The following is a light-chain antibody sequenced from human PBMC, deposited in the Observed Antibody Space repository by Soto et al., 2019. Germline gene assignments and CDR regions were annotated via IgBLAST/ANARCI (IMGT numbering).Light chain of an antibody. V-gene: IGLV1-40*01. J-gene: IGLJ2*01. CDR1: SSNIEAGYD. CDR2: GNS. CDR3: QSHDSSLSGSKVV. Sequence: QSVLTQPPSVSGAPGQRVTISCTGSSSNIEAGYDVHWYQQLPGTAPKLLITGNSNRPSGVPDRFSGSKSGTSASLAITGLQAEDEADYYCQSHDSSLSGSKVVFGGGTKLTVL.